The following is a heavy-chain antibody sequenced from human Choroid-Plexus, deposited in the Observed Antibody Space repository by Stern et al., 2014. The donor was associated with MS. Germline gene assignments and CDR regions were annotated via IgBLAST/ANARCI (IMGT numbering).Heavy chain of an antibody. J-gene: IGHJ5*02. CDR2: VSYAGSNK. CDR3: AKDRQYLTYFFDH. V-gene: IGHV3-30*18. Sequence: VQLLESGGGVVQPGRPLRLSCVASGFTFGSCAMHWVRQAPGKGLEWVAGVSYAGSNKYYADSVKGRFTISRDNSQNTLYMQMSSLRPEDTAVYYCAKDRQYLTYFFDHWGQGSLVTVSS. D-gene: IGHD2/OR15-2a*01. CDR1: GFTFGSCA.